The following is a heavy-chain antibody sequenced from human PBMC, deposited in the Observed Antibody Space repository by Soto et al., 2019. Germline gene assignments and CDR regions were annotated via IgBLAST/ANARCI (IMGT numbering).Heavy chain of an antibody. D-gene: IGHD5-12*01. J-gene: IGHJ4*01. Sequence: EVQLVQSGAEVKKPGESLRISCKGSGYSFTSYWISWVRQMPGKGLEWMGRIDPSDSYTNYSPSFQGHVTISADKSISTAYRQWSSLKASDTAMYYCARQDVEMAPSDDWGQEPWSPSPQ. CDR2: IDPSDSYT. CDR1: GYSFTSYW. V-gene: IGHV5-10-1*01. CDR3: ARQDVEMAPSDD.